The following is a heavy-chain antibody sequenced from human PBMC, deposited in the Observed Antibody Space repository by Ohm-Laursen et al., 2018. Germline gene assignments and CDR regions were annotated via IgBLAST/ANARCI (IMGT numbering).Heavy chain of an antibody. CDR1: GGTFSSYA. V-gene: IGHV1-69*06. D-gene: IGHD3-16*01. Sequence: SSANVSSKASGGTFSSYAISWVRQAPGQGLEWMGGIIPIFGTANYAQKFQGRVTITADKSTSTAYMELSRLRSEDTAVYYCARESFAGSNSFNYWGQGTLVTVSS. CDR3: ARESFAGSNSFNY. J-gene: IGHJ4*02. CDR2: IIPIFGTA.